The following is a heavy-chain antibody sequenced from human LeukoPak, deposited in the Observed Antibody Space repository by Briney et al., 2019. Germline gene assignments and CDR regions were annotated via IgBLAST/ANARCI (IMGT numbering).Heavy chain of an antibody. J-gene: IGHJ5*02. CDR2: IYPGDSDT. V-gene: IGHV5-51*01. CDR1: GYSFTKYW. CDR3: ARGNSENYYDWFDP. Sequence: GESLKISCKASGYSFTKYWIGWVRQMPGKGLEWMGIIYPGDSDTRYSPSLQGQVTISADKSISTAYLQWSSLKASDTAMYYCARGNSENYYDWFDPWGQGTLVTVSS. D-gene: IGHD1-26*01.